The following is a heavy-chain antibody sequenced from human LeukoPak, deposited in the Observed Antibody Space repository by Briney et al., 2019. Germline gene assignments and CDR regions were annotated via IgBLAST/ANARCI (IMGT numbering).Heavy chain of an antibody. J-gene: IGHJ4*02. CDR1: GFSFSSYA. Sequence: GGSLRLSCAASGFSFSSYAMSWVRQAPGKGLDWVSGITGSGDSTYYADSVKGRFTISRDNSKNTLYLQMNSLRAEDTAVYYCARERIDSSHFDYWGQGTLVTVSS. V-gene: IGHV3-23*01. D-gene: IGHD6-13*01. CDR2: ITGSGDST. CDR3: ARERIDSSHFDY.